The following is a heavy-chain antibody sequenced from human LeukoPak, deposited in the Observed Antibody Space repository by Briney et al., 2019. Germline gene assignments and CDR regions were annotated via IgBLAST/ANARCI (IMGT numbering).Heavy chain of an antibody. V-gene: IGHV1-18*01. CDR1: GYTFSGYG. CDR3: ARLGTDY. CDR2: ISAYNGDT. Sequence: GASVKVSCKASGYTFSGYGLSWVRQAPGQGLEWMGWISAYNGDTMYAQNLQGRLTMTTDTSTGTAYMELRTLRSDDTAVYFCARLGTDYWGQGTLVVVSS. D-gene: IGHD3-16*01. J-gene: IGHJ4*02.